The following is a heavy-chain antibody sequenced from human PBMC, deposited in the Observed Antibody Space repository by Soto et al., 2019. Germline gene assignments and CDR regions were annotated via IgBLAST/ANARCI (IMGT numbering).Heavy chain of an antibody. D-gene: IGHD3-10*01. Sequence: SETLSLTCTVSGGSISSYYWSWIRQPPGKGLEWIGYIYYSGSTNYNPSLKSRVTISVDTSKNQFSLKLSSVTAADTAVYYCARDITMVRGVIMGFDIWGQGTMVTVSS. J-gene: IGHJ3*02. CDR2: IYYSGST. CDR1: GGSISSYY. V-gene: IGHV4-59*12. CDR3: ARDITMVRGVIMGFDI.